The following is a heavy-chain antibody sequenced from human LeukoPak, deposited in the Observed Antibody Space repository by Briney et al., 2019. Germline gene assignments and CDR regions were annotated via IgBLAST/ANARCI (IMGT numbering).Heavy chain of an antibody. CDR1: GGSISSGSYY. Sequence: SQTLSLTCTVSGGSISSGSYYWNWIRQPAGKGLEWIGRIYASGITNYHPSLKSRVAISVDTSKNQFSLRLSSVTAADTAVYYCASGADSSNYFLYYWGQGILVTVSS. D-gene: IGHD3-22*01. CDR2: IYASGIT. J-gene: IGHJ4*02. V-gene: IGHV4-61*02. CDR3: ASGADSSNYFLYY.